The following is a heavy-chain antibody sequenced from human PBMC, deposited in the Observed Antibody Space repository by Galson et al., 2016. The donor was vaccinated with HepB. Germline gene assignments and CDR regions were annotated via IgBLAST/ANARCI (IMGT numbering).Heavy chain of an antibody. CDR3: ARNRPFTGDFDY. V-gene: IGHV1-8*02. D-gene: IGHD7-27*01. CDR1: GYTFTNYD. CDR2: MTPNSGNP. J-gene: IGHJ4*02. Sequence: SVKVSCKASGYTFTNYDFNWVRQAPGQGLEWLGWMTPNSGNPGYAQKFQGRLSLTRDISTSTAYMELSSLTPDDTAVYYCARNRPFTGDFDYWGQGTLVTVSS.